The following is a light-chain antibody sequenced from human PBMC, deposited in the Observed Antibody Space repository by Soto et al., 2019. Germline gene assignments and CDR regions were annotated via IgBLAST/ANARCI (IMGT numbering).Light chain of an antibody. CDR2: KAS. J-gene: IGKJ2*01. CDR1: QRINTW. V-gene: IGKV1-5*03. CDR3: QQYDTYPYT. Sequence: DIQMTQSPSTLSASVGDRVTITCRASQRINTWLAWYQQKPGKAPNLLIYKASSLPSGVPSRFRGSGSGTKFTLTLSSLQTDDFATYYCQQYDTYPYTFGQGTKVEIK.